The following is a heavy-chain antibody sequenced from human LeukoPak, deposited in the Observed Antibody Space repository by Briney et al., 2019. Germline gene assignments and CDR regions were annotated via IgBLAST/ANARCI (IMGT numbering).Heavy chain of an antibody. V-gene: IGHV3-48*03. CDR1: GFTFSSYE. J-gene: IGHJ4*02. CDR2: ISSSGSTI. D-gene: IGHD3-22*01. Sequence: GGSLRLSCAASGFTFSSYEMNWVRQAPGKGLEWVSYISSSGSTIYYADSVKGRFIISRDNAKNSLCLQMNSLRAEDTAVYYCARHVVAVGFDYWGQGTLVTVSS. CDR3: ARHVVAVGFDY.